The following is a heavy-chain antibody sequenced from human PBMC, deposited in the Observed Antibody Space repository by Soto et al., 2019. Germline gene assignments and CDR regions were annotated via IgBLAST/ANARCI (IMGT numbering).Heavy chain of an antibody. J-gene: IGHJ2*01. Sequence: QVQLVESGGGVVQPGRSLRLSCAASGFTFSSYGMHWVRQAPGKGLEWVAVISYDGSNKYYADSVKGRFTISRDNSKNTLYLQMNSLRAEDTAVYYCAKDPKERATALNWYFDLWGRGTLVTVSS. V-gene: IGHV3-30*18. CDR3: AKDPKERATALNWYFDL. CDR2: ISYDGSNK. CDR1: GFTFSSYG. D-gene: IGHD5-12*01.